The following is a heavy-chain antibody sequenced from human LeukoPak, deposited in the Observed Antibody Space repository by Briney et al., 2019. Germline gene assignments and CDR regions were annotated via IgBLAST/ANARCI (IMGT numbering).Heavy chain of an antibody. CDR2: ISGSDGNP. D-gene: IGHD3-16*02. Sequence: GGPLRLSCAAPGFTFDSYAMSWVRQAPGKGLEWVSSISGSDGNPYYAASVKGRFTISRDNSKHTVYLQMNSLRAEDTAVYYCARGLWLSLNYFDYWGQGTLVTVSS. J-gene: IGHJ4*02. CDR3: ARGLWLSLNYFDY. CDR1: GFTFDSYA. V-gene: IGHV3-23*01.